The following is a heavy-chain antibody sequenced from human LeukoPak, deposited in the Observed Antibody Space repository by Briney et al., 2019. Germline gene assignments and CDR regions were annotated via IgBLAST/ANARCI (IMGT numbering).Heavy chain of an antibody. CDR3: ATDLAYCGGDCYSGHY. CDR2: FDPEDGET. V-gene: IGHV1-24*01. J-gene: IGHJ4*02. Sequence: ASVKASCKVSGYTLTELSMHWVRQAPGKGLEWMGGFDPEDGETIYAQKFQGRVTMAEDTSTDTAYMELSSLRSEDTAVYYCATDLAYCGGDCYSGHYWGQGTLVTVSS. D-gene: IGHD2-21*02. CDR1: GYTLTELS.